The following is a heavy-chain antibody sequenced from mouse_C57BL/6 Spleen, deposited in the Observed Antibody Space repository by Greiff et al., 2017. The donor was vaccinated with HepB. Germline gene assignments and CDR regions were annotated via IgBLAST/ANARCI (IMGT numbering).Heavy chain of an antibody. CDR2: ISYDGSN. J-gene: IGHJ4*01. V-gene: IGHV3-6*01. CDR1: GYSITSGYY. CDR3: AREDYAMDY. Sequence: EVQLQESGPGLVKPSQSLSLTCSVPGYSITSGYYWNWIRQFPGNKLEWMGYISYDGSNNYNPSLKNRISITRDTSKNQFFLKLNSVTTEDTATYYCAREDYAMDYWGQGTSVTVSS.